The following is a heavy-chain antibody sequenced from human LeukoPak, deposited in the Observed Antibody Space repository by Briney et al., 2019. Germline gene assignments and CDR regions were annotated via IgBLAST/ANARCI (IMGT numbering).Heavy chain of an antibody. V-gene: IGHV3-49*03. CDR1: GFTLGDYA. CDR2: IRSKAYGGTT. D-gene: IGHD6-19*01. J-gene: IGHJ4*02. CDR3: TGLKGTGWPIDY. Sequence: SGGSLRLSCTASGFTLGDYAMSWFRQAPGKGLECVGFIRSKAYGGTTEYAASVKGRFTISRDDSKSIVYLQMNGLKTDDTAVYYCTGLKGTGWPIDYWGQGTLVTVSS.